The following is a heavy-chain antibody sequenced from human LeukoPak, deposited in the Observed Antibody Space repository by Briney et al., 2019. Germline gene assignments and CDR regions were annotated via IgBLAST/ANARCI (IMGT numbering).Heavy chain of an antibody. D-gene: IGHD1-26*01. CDR3: AKVPSRSYYGALDY. V-gene: IGHV3-23*01. CDR2: ISGSGGST. Sequence: GGSLRLSCAASGFTFSSYAMSRVRQAPGKGLEWVSAISGSGGSTYYADSVKGRFTISRDNSKNTLYLQMNSLRAEDTAVYYCAKVPSRSYYGALDYWGQGTLVTVSS. J-gene: IGHJ4*02. CDR1: GFTFSSYA.